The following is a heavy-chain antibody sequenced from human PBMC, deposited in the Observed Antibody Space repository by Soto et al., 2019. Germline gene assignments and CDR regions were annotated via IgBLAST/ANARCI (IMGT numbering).Heavy chain of an antibody. V-gene: IGHV3-33*01. CDR3: ARDVGFGELFPFDY. D-gene: IGHD3-10*01. Sequence: QVQLVESGGGVVQPGRSLRLSCAASGFTFSSYGMHWVRQAPGTGLEWVAVIWYDGSNKYYADSVKGRFTISRDNSKNTLYLQMNSLRAEDTAVYYCARDVGFGELFPFDYWGQGTLVTVSS. J-gene: IGHJ4*02. CDR1: GFTFSSYG. CDR2: IWYDGSNK.